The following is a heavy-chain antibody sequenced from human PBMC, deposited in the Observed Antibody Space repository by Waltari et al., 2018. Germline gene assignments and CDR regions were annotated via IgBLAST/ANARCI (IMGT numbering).Heavy chain of an antibody. CDR3: ARQAARNFDY. CDR1: GYNFIGYY. V-gene: IGHV1-2*02. CDR2: INPNTGGT. J-gene: IGHJ4*02. Sequence: QVQLVQSGAEVKKPGASVNVSCKASGYNFIGYYIHWVRQAPGQGLEWMGRINPNTGGTKYAQKYQGRGTLTRDTSISTAYMELSSLGSDDMAVFYCARQAARNFDYWGQGTLVTVSS.